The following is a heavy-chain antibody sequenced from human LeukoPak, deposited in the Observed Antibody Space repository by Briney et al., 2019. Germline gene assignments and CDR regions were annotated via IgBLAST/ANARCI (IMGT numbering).Heavy chain of an antibody. D-gene: IGHD6-19*01. CDR2: ISSSSSYI. V-gene: IGHV3-21*01. CDR1: GFTFSSYS. CDR3: AKDLSSGSRRAY. Sequence: GGSLRLSCAASGFTFSSYSMNWVRQAPGKGLEWVPSISSSSSYIYYADSVKGRFTISRDNSKNTLYLQMNSLRAEDTGVYYCAKDLSSGSRRAYWGQGTLVTVSS. J-gene: IGHJ4*02.